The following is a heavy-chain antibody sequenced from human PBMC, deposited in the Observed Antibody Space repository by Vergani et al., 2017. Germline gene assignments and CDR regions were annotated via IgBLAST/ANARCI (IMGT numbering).Heavy chain of an antibody. CDR2: INWNGAVR. D-gene: IGHD5-12*01. V-gene: IGHV3-20*04. Sequence: EVQLVESGGGVVRPGGSLRLSCVASGFTFDDYGMSWVRQVPGKELEWVSCINWNGAVRGYVYSVKGRFTISRDNAKNSLYLQMNSLRAEDTALYYCARVYSAYDWPGFDYWGQGTLVTVSS. CDR3: ARVYSAYDWPGFDY. CDR1: GFTFDDYG. J-gene: IGHJ4*02.